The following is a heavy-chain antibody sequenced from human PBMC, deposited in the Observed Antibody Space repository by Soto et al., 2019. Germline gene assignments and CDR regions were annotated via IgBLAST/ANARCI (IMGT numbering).Heavy chain of an antibody. J-gene: IGHJ4*02. CDR2: IRGNGDPP. Sequence: GGSLRLSCSASGFTFSSYAMHWVRQAPGKGLEYVSGIRGNGDPPFYADSVKGRFTISRDNSKNTLYLQMSSLSADDTAVYYCVKSRGGNNFDFFDWGQGALVTVSS. CDR3: VKSRGGNNFDFFD. D-gene: IGHD5-12*01. CDR1: GFTFSSYA. V-gene: IGHV3-64D*06.